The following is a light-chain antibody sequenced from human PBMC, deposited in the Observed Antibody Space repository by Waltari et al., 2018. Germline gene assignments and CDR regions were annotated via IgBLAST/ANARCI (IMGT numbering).Light chain of an antibody. V-gene: IGKV3-20*01. CDR3: QHYVSLPVT. J-gene: IGKJ1*01. CDR1: QSLSIY. Sequence: ELVLTQSPGTLSLSPGERATLSCRASQSLSIYLAWYQQKPGRAPRLLIYHASSRATGVPDRFSGSGSGTDFSLTISRLEPEDFAVYYCQHYVSLPVTFGQGTKVEIK. CDR2: HAS.